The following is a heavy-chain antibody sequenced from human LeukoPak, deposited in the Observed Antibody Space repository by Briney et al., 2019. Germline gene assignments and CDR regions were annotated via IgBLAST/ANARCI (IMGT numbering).Heavy chain of an antibody. J-gene: IGHJ4*02. CDR2: ISGSGGST. CDR3: AKGASGVFDY. Sequence: GGSLRLSCAASGFTFSSYAMSWVRQAPGKGLEWVSAISGSGGSTYYADSAKGRFTISRDNSKNTLYLQMNILRAEDTALYYCAKGASGVFDYWGQGTLVTVSS. D-gene: IGHD2-8*01. CDR1: GFTFSSYA. V-gene: IGHV3-23*01.